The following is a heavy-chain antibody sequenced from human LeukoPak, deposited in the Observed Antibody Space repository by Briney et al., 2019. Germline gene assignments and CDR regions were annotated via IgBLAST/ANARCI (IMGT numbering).Heavy chain of an antibody. CDR1: GGSISSSSYY. J-gene: IGHJ4*02. V-gene: IGHV4-39*07. CDR2: IYYSGST. CDR3: ASYKGYSSGWYGGY. D-gene: IGHD6-19*01. Sequence: SETLSLTCTVSGGSISSSSYYWGWIRQPPGKGLEWIGSIYYSGSTYYNPSLKSRVTISVDTSKNQFSLKLSSVTAADTAVYYCASYKGYSSGWYGGYWGQGTLVTVSS.